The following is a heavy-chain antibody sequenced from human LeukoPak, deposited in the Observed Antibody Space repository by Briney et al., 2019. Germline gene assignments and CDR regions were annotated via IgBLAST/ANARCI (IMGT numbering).Heavy chain of an antibody. V-gene: IGHV3-23*01. Sequence: GGSLRLSCAASGFTFSNYAMSGVRQTPAKGLEWVSAITGGGETTDYADSVEGRFTISRDNSNNTVYLHMNSLRAEDTAVYYCVKGGNSWYLFLPFDYWGQGTLVTVSS. CDR2: ITGGGETT. J-gene: IGHJ4*02. CDR3: VKGGNSWYLFLPFDY. D-gene: IGHD6-13*01. CDR1: GFTFSNYA.